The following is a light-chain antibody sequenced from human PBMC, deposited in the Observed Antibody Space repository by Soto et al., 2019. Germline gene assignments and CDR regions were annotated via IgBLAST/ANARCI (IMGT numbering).Light chain of an antibody. Sequence: EIVMTQSPATLSVSPGERATLSCRASQSVSTNFAWYQQKPGQAPRLLIHGASTRATGIPARFSGSGSGTEFTLTISSLQSEDFAIYYCQQYDNWPETFGQGTKVEIK. J-gene: IGKJ1*01. CDR3: QQYDNWPET. V-gene: IGKV3-15*01. CDR2: GAS. CDR1: QSVSTN.